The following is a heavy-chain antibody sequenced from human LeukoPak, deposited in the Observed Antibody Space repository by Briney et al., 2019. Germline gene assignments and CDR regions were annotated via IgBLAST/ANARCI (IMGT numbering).Heavy chain of an antibody. Sequence: GGSLRLSCAASGFAVNSDYMSWVRQAPGKGLEWVSVIYTGGTTYYADSVKGRFTISRDYSKNTLYLQMKSLRAEDTAVYYCASGFWSGYYNLWGQGTLVTVSS. D-gene: IGHD3-3*01. CDR3: ASGFWSGYYNL. V-gene: IGHV3-53*01. CDR2: IYTGGTT. CDR1: GFAVNSDY. J-gene: IGHJ4*02.